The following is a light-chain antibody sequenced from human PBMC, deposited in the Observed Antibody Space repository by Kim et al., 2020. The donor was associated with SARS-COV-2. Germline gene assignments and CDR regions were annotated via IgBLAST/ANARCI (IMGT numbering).Light chain of an antibody. Sequence: ASVGDRVTITCRAGHDINIYLAWFQQKPGKAPRPLIYSASYLQTGVPSRFSGSGSGTDFTLTISSLQPEDFATYYCQQFDTFPLTFGGGTKVDIK. CDR2: SAS. J-gene: IGKJ4*01. CDR1: HDINIY. CDR3: QQFDTFPLT. V-gene: IGKV1-16*01.